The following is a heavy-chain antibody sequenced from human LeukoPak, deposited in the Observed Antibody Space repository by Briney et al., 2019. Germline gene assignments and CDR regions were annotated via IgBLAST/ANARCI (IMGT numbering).Heavy chain of an antibody. D-gene: IGHD5-18*01. CDR2: FYYSGST. V-gene: IGHV4-59*01. J-gene: IGHJ4*02. Sequence: SETLSLTCAVSGGSISSYYWSWIRQPPGKGLEWIGFFYYSGSTNYNPSLKSRVTRSVDTSKNHFPLKLSSVTAADTAVYYCARGPGGYSYGYYFDYWGQGTLVTVSS. CDR1: GGSISSYY. CDR3: ARGPGGYSYGYYFDY.